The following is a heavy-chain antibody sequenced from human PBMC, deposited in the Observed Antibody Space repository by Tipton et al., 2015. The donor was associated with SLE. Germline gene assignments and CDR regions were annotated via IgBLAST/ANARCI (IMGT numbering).Heavy chain of an antibody. V-gene: IGHV4-34*12. Sequence: TLSLTCAVDGASFSDYYWMWVRQPPGKGLEWIGEFIHSETTNYNPSLKSRVTISVDTSKNELSLRMTSVTAADTAVYYCARETLVYYYDSSGPLDYWGQGTLVTVSS. J-gene: IGHJ4*02. CDR2: FIHSETT. CDR3: ARETLVYYYDSSGPLDY. D-gene: IGHD3-22*01. CDR1: GASFSDYY.